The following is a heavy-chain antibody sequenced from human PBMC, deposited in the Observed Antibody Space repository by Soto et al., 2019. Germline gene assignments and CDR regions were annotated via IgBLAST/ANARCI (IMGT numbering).Heavy chain of an antibody. CDR3: AKGRGDYVGRYYYYYGMDV. CDR1: GFTFSSYA. J-gene: IGHJ6*02. CDR2: ISGSGGST. Sequence: EVQLLESGGGLVQPGGSLRLSCAASGFTFSSYAMSWVRQAPGKGLEWVSAISGSGGSTYYADSVKGRFTISRDNSKNTLYLQMNSLRAEDTAVYYCAKGRGDYVGRYYYYYGMDVWGQGTTVTVSS. V-gene: IGHV3-23*01. D-gene: IGHD4-17*01.